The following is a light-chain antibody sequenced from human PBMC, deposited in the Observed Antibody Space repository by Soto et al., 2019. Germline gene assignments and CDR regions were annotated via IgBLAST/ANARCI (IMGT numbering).Light chain of an antibody. CDR3: QRGNAYCT. CDR2: DVA. V-gene: IGKV1-5*01. Sequence: DIQMTQSPSTLSASVGDRVTITCRASQSISSWLAWYQQKPGKAPKLLIYDVASLARGVSSRFSGSGSGTDITIAIKSLQHHDSATYLWQRGNAYCTFGHGTNVEI. J-gene: IGKJ1*01. CDR1: QSISSW.